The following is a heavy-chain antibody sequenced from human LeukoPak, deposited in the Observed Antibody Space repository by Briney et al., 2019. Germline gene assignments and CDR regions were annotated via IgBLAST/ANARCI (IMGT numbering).Heavy chain of an antibody. CDR3: VARGGWARFDY. Sequence: GGSLRLSFAASGLTFSSYAMSWVRQAAGKGLEWGSAISGSGGSTYYADSVKGRFTISRDNSKNTLYLQMNSLRAEDTAVYYCVARGGWARFDYWGQGALVTVSS. CDR2: ISGSGGST. CDR1: GLTFSSYA. D-gene: IGHD6-19*01. J-gene: IGHJ4*02. V-gene: IGHV3-23*01.